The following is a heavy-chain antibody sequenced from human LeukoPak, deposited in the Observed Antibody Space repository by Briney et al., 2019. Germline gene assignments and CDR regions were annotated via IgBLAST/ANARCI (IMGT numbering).Heavy chain of an antibody. CDR1: GFTFGSYA. V-gene: IGHV3-23*01. CDR2: ISGSGGST. J-gene: IGHJ3*02. D-gene: IGHD1-26*01. Sequence: GGSLRLSCAASGFTFGSYAMSWVRQAPGKGLEWVSAISGSGGSTYYADSVKGRFTISGDNSKNTLYVQMNSLRAEDTAVYYCAKDIVVGVTWAFDIWGQGTMVTVSS. CDR3: AKDIVVGVTWAFDI.